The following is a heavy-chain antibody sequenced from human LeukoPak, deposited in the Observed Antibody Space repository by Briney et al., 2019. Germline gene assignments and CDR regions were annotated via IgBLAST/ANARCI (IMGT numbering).Heavy chain of an antibody. J-gene: IGHJ3*02. Sequence: SETLSLTCTVSGGSISSSSYYWGWIRQPPGKGLEWIGSIYYSGSTYYNPSLKSRVTISVDTSKNQFSLKLSSVTAADTAVYYCARVSYPLMITFGLGAFDIWGQGTMVTVSS. CDR3: ARVSYPLMITFGLGAFDI. D-gene: IGHD3-16*01. V-gene: IGHV4-39*07. CDR2: IYYSGST. CDR1: GGSISSSSYY.